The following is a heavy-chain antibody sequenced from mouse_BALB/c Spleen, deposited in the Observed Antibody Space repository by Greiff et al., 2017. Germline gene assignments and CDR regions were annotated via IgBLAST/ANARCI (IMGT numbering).Heavy chain of an antibody. Sequence: LQQSGSELVRPGASVKLSCKASGYTFTSYWMHWVKQRPGQGLEWIGNIYPGSGSTNYDEKFKSKATLTVDTSSSTAYMQLSSLTSEDSAVYYCTRSWGFDTTFDYWGQGTTLTVSS. CDR1: GYTFTSYW. V-gene: IGHV1S22*01. J-gene: IGHJ2*01. CDR2: IYPGSGST. D-gene: IGHD1-1*01. CDR3: TRSWGFDTTFDY.